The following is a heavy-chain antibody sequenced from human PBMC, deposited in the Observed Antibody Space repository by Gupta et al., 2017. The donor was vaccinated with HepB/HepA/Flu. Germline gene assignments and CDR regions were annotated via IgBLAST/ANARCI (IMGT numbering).Heavy chain of an antibody. V-gene: IGHV3-33*01. CDR3: ARGTGYNWGYFDY. D-gene: IGHD1-1*01. CDR1: GFPFNDYG. CDR2: LWHDGSKK. J-gene: IGHJ4*02. Sequence: QVQLVESGGGVVQPGRSLRRSCAASGFPFNDYGMHWVRQAPGKGLEWVAVLWHDGSKKSYVDSVKGRFSISRDNSESMVYLQMNSLRAEDTAVYFCARGTGYNWGYFDYWGQGILVTVSS.